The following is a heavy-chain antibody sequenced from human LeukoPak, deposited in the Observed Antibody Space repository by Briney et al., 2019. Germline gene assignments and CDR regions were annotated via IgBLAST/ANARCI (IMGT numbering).Heavy chain of an antibody. Sequence: ASVKVSCKASGYTITGYYMHWVRQAPGQGLEWMGWINPNSGGTNYAQKFQGWVTMTRDTSISTAYMELSRLRSDDTAVYYCARDWRYCSGGSCYYYYGMDVWGQGTTVTVSS. CDR1: GYTITGYY. V-gene: IGHV1-2*04. D-gene: IGHD2-15*01. CDR2: INPNSGGT. CDR3: ARDWRYCSGGSCYYYYGMDV. J-gene: IGHJ6*02.